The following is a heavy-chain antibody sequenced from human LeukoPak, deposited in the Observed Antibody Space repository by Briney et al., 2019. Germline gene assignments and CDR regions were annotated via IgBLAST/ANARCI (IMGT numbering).Heavy chain of an antibody. CDR3: AKDLNLDDLPPPYYFDY. Sequence: GGSLRLSCAASGFTFSSYAMSWVRQAPGKGLEWVSAISGSGGSTYYADSVKGRFTISRDNSKNTLYLQMNSLRAEDTAVYYCAKDLNLDDLPPPYYFDYWGQGTLVTVSS. V-gene: IGHV3-23*01. D-gene: IGHD3/OR15-3a*01. CDR2: ISGSGGST. CDR1: GFTFSSYA. J-gene: IGHJ4*02.